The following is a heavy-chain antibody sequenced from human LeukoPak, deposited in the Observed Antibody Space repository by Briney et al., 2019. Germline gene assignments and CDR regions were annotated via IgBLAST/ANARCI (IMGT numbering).Heavy chain of an antibody. D-gene: IGHD2-15*01. Sequence: SETLSLTCTVSGGSISSYYWSWIRQPPGKGLEWIGYIYYSGSTNYNPSLKSRVTISVDTSKNQFSLKLSSVTAADTAVYYCAHGVAVAAYDYWGQGTLVTVSS. J-gene: IGHJ4*02. CDR1: GGSISSYY. V-gene: IGHV4-59*01. CDR3: AHGVAVAAYDY. CDR2: IYYSGST.